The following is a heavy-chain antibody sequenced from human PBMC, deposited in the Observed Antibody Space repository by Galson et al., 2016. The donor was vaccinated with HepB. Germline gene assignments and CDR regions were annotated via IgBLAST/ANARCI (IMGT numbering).Heavy chain of an antibody. D-gene: IGHD3-10*01. V-gene: IGHV4-38-2*02. Sequence: SETLSLTCAVSGYSISSGYYWGWIRQPPGKGLEWIGNIYHNGSTYYNPSLKSRVTMSVDTSKNQFSLKLSSVTAADAAVYYCARDWEIDDSERGWFDPWGQGTLVTVSS. CDR2: IYHNGST. CDR1: GYSISSGYY. CDR3: ARDWEIDDSERGWFDP. J-gene: IGHJ5*02.